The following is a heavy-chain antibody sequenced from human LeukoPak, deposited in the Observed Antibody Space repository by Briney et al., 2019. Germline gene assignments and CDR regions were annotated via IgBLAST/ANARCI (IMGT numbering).Heavy chain of an antibody. J-gene: IGHJ4*02. V-gene: IGHV3-23*01. CDR1: GFTFSSYA. CDR2: ISGGGGST. CDR3: ARNYGSGSYYTDY. Sequence: PGGSLRLSCAASGFTFSSYAMSWVRQAPGRGREWVSAISGGGGSTYYADSVKGRFTISRDNSKNTLYLQMNSLRDEDTAVYYCARNYGSGSYYTDYWGQGTLVTVSS. D-gene: IGHD3-10*01.